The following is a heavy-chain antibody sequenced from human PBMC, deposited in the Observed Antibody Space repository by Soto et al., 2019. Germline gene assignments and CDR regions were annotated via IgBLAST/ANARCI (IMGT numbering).Heavy chain of an antibody. CDR1: GGSMSRGGQS. D-gene: IGHD3-10*01. J-gene: IGHJ6*02. CDR3: ARAPPGPSPRWDV. Sequence: QVVLQESGPGLVKPSQTLSLTCAVSGGSMSRGGQSWSWIRQPPGKGLEWLGFIYYTGSTYYNPSLKRRVTLSGDRSKKQFSLNLTSVTAADTAMYFCARAPPGPSPRWDVWGQGTTVTVSS. V-gene: IGHV4-30-2*01. CDR2: IYYTGST.